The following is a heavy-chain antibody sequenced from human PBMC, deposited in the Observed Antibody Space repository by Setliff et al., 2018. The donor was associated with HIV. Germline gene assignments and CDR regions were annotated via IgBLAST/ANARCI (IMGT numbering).Heavy chain of an antibody. D-gene: IGHD6-13*01. Sequence: SETLSLTCTVSGGSISSHYWSWIRQPPGKGLEWIGEINHSGSTNYNPSLKSRVTISVDTSKNQFSLKLSSVTAADTAVYYCARGVVGRYSTTLHYYYYMDVWGKGTTVTVSS. CDR2: INHSGST. V-gene: IGHV4-34*01. CDR1: GGSISSHY. J-gene: IGHJ6*03. CDR3: ARGVVGRYSTTLHYYYYMDV.